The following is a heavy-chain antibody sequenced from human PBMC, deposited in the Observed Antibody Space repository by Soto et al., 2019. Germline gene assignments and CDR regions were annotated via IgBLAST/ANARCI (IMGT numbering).Heavy chain of an antibody. CDR3: ARHNYGSGSTYFDY. CDR1: GGSFSGYY. V-gene: IGHV4-34*01. J-gene: IGHJ4*02. D-gene: IGHD3-10*01. Sequence: SETLSLTCAVYGGSFSGYYWSWILQPPGKGLEWIGEINHSGSTNYDPSLKSRVTISVDTSKNQFSLKLSSVTAADTAVYYCARHNYGSGSTYFDYWGQGTLVTVSS. CDR2: INHSGST.